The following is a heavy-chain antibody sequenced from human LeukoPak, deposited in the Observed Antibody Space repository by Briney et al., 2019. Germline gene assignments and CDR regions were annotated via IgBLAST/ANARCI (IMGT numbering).Heavy chain of an antibody. CDR2: ISGSGDRT. V-gene: IGHV3-23*01. Sequence: PGGSLRLSCAASGFSFTTYAMNWVRQAPGKGLEWVSAISGSGDRTYYADSVKGRFTISRDNSRNTLSLQMNSLRAEDTAVYYCAKDRGEHWFDPWGQGTLVTVSS. CDR3: AKDRGEHWFDP. J-gene: IGHJ5*02. D-gene: IGHD2-21*01. CDR1: GFSFTTYA.